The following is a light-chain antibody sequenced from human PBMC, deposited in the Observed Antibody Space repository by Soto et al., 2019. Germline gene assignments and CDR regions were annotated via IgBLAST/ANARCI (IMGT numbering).Light chain of an antibody. CDR1: QGIRND. CDR2: AAS. J-gene: IGKJ1*01. CDR3: LQDYNYPWT. Sequence: AIQMTQSPSSLSASVGDRATITWRASQGIRNDLGWYQQKPGKAPKLLIYAASSLQSGVPSRFSGSGSGTDFTLTISSLQPDDFATYYCLQDYNYPWTFGQGTKVDIK. V-gene: IGKV1-6*01.